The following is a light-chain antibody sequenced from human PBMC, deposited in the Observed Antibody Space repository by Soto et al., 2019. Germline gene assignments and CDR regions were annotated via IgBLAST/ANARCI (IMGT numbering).Light chain of an antibody. CDR3: QQYGSSLTWT. Sequence: EIVLTQSPGTLSLSPGERATLSCRASQSVNSRLAWYQHKPGQAPRLLMYGASSRATGIPDRFSGSGSGTDFTLTISRLEPEDFAVYYCQQYGSSLTWTFGQGTKVDIK. J-gene: IGKJ1*01. CDR1: QSVNSR. CDR2: GAS. V-gene: IGKV3-20*01.